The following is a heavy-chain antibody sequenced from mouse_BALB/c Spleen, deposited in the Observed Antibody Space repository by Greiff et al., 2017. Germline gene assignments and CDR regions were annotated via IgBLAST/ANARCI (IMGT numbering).Heavy chain of an antibody. CDR3: ARSYGSSYAMDY. V-gene: IGHV5-9-4*01. Sequence: EVKVVESGGGLVKPGGSLKLSCAASGFTFSSYAMSWVRQSPEKRLEWVAEISSGGSYTYYPDTVTGRFTISRDNAKNTLYLEMSSLRSEDTAMYYCARSYGSSYAMDYWGQGTSVTVSS. J-gene: IGHJ4*01. CDR2: ISSGGSYT. D-gene: IGHD1-1*01. CDR1: GFTFSSYA.